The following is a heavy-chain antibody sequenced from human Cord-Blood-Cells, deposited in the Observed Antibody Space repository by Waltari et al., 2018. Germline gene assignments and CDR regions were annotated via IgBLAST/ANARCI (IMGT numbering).Heavy chain of an antibody. D-gene: IGHD3-3*01. Sequence: VAVISYDGSNKYYADSVKGRFTISRDNSKNTLYLQMNSLRAEDTAVYYCAKDPGLRFLEWFPAYWGQGTLVTVSS. V-gene: IGHV3-30*18. CDR2: ISYDGSNK. CDR3: AKDPGLRFLEWFPAY. J-gene: IGHJ4*02.